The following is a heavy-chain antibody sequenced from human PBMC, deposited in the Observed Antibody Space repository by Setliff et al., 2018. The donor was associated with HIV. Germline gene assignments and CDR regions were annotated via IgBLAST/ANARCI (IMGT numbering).Heavy chain of an antibody. Sequence: PSETLSLTCAVYGGSFSGYDWSWIRQPPGKGLEWVSVIYRGGSTYYADSVRGRFTISRDNSKNTLYLQMNSLGAEDTAVYYCAKDPRAAVATICDYWGQGTLVTVSS. CDR3: AKDPRAAVATICDY. CDR2: IYRGGST. CDR1: GGSFSGYD. D-gene: IGHD5-12*01. J-gene: IGHJ4*02. V-gene: IGHV3-53*01.